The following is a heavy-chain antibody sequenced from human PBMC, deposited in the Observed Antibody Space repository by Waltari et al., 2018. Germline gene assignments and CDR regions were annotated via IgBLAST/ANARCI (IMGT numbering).Heavy chain of an antibody. CDR3: ARQGQPHDGFDI. V-gene: IGHV5-51*01. CDR1: GYTFATYW. J-gene: IGHJ3*02. Sequence: EVQLVQSGAEVKKPGESLKISCKGSGYTFATYWIGWVRQMPGKGLEWMGIICPGNSETRNSPSFQGQVTISADKSISTAYLQWSSLKASDTAMYYCARQGQPHDGFDIWGQGTMVTVSS. CDR2: ICPGNSET.